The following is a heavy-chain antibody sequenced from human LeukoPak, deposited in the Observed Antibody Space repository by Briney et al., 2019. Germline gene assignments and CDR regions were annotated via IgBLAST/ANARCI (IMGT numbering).Heavy chain of an antibody. J-gene: IGHJ4*02. CDR1: GFTVSSNY. Sequence: GGSLRLSCAASGFTVSSNYMSWVRQAPGKGQEWVSVIYSGGSTFYADSVKGRFTISRDNSKNTLYLQMNSLRAEDTAVYYCARGEYQLPQGNWGQGTLVTVSS. V-gene: IGHV3-66*02. CDR3: ARGEYQLPQGN. D-gene: IGHD2-2*01. CDR2: IYSGGST.